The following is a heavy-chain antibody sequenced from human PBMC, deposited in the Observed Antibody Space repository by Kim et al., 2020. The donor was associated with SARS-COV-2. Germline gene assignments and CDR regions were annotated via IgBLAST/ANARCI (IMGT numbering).Heavy chain of an antibody. D-gene: IGHD3-10*01. V-gene: IGHV4-39*01. J-gene: IGHJ5*02. Sequence: SRKSRITISVDKSKNQFSLKLNSVTATDTAIYYCARRVYYGSGTYKNYFDPWGQGTLVTVSS. CDR3: ARRVYYGSGTYKNYFDP.